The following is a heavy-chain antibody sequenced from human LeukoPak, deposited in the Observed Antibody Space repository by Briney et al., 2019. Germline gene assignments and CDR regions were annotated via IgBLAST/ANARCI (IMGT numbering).Heavy chain of an antibody. CDR2: IYHSGST. D-gene: IGHD2-8*02. Sequence: PSGTLSLTCAVSGGSISSTNWWTWVRQPPGKGLEWIGEIYHSGSTNYNPSLTSRVTISVDKSKNQFSLKLSSVTAADTAVYYCARDLPVVFWGQGTLVTVSS. J-gene: IGHJ4*02. CDR3: ARDLPVVF. V-gene: IGHV4-4*02. CDR1: GGSISSTNW.